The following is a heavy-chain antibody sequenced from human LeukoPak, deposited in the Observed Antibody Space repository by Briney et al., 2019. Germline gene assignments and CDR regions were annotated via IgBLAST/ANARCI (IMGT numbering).Heavy chain of an antibody. V-gene: IGHV3-23*01. CDR3: AKVRLGYCSGGSCSRGGTPMDV. J-gene: IGHJ6*03. D-gene: IGHD2-15*01. CDR1: GFTFSSYA. CDR2: FSGSGGST. Sequence: GGSLRLSCAASGFTFSSYAMSWVRQAPGKGLECISGFSGSGGSTYYADSVKGRFTISRDNSKNTLYLQMNSLRAEDTAVYYCAKVRLGYCSGGSCSRGGTPMDVWGKGTTVTISS.